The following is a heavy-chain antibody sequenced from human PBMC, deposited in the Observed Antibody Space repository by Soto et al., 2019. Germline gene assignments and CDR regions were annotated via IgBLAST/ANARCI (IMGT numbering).Heavy chain of an antibody. CDR1: GFTFSSYG. J-gene: IGHJ4*02. CDR2: ISSSGSTI. CDR3: ARGRNDFWSGYYTS. Sequence: GSLRLSCAASGFTFSSYGMHWVRQAPGKGLEWVSYISSSGSTIYYADSVKGRFTISRDNAKNSLYLQMNSLRAEDTAVYYCARGRNDFWSGYYTSWGQGTLVTVSS. V-gene: IGHV3-48*04. D-gene: IGHD3-3*01.